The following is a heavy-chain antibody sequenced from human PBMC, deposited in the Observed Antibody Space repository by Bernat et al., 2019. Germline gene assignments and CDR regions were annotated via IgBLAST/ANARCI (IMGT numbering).Heavy chain of an antibody. CDR1: GFTFSSYA. CDR2: ISGSGGST. V-gene: IGHV3-23*01. CDR3: AKDMSSTMIVVVILDY. D-gene: IGHD3-22*01. Sequence: EVQLLESGGGLVQPGGSLRLSCAASGFTFSSYAMSWVRQAPGKGLEWVSAISGSGGSTYYADSVKGRFTISRDNSKNTLYLQMNSLRAEDTAVYYCAKDMSSTMIVVVILDYWGQGTLVTVSS. J-gene: IGHJ4*02.